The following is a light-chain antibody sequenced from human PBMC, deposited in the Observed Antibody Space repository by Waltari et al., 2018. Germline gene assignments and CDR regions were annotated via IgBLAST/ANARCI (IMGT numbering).Light chain of an antibody. CDR1: SRDVGSYNL. CDR3: CSYVGLGIYV. V-gene: IGLV2-23*02. J-gene: IGLJ1*01. Sequence: QSGLTQPASVSGSPGQSITISCTGNSRDVGSYNLVSWYQQYAGKAPKLMVYEVTKRASGVSDRFAGSKSGNTASLTISGLQSEDEADYYCCSYVGLGIYVFGTGTKVTVL. CDR2: EVT.